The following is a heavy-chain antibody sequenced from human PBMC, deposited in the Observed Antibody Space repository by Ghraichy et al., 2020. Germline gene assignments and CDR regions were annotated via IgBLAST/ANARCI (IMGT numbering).Heavy chain of an antibody. CDR1: GFTFSFYS. CDR3: VREKYYYNSENYGMDV. J-gene: IGHJ6*02. V-gene: IGHV3-48*02. D-gene: IGHD3-10*01. Sequence: GGSLILSCAASGFTFSFYSMNWVRQGPGKGPEWISYISSSSDTKYYADSVQGRFTISRDNAKNSLFLHMNSLRDEDTALYYCVREKYYYNSENYGMDVWGQGTTVTVSS. CDR2: ISSSSDTK.